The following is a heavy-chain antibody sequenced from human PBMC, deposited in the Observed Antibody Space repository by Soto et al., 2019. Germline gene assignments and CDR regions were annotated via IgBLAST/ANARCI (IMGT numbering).Heavy chain of an antibody. CDR1: GLSFSSLW. CDR2: IKEDGSEK. CDR3: ATGTLHFGY. D-gene: IGHD3-16*01. Sequence: EVQLVESGGGLVQPGGSLRLSCAAAGLSFSSLWMTWVRQAPGKGLEWVANIKEDGSEKNYVDSVEGRFTISRDNAKKSLYLQMSSLRVEDTAVYYCATGTLHFGYCGQGTLVTVSS. J-gene: IGHJ4*02. V-gene: IGHV3-7*01.